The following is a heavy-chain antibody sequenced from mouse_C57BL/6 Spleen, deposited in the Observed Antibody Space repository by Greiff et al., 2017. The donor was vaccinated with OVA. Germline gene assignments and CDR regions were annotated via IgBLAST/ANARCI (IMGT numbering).Heavy chain of an antibody. CDR3: ARWGDGYYSDY. CDR2: IDPSDSYT. Sequence: QVQLQQPGAELVMPGASVKLSCKASGYTFTSYWMHWVKQRPGQGLEWIGEIDPSDSYTNYNQKFKGKSTLTVDKSSSTAYMQLSSLTSEDSAVYYCARWGDGYYSDYWGQGTTLTVSS. J-gene: IGHJ2*01. V-gene: IGHV1-69*01. CDR1: GYTFTSYW. D-gene: IGHD2-3*01.